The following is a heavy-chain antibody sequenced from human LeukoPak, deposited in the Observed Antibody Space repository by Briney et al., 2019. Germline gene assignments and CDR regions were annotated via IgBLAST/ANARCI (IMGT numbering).Heavy chain of an antibody. CDR1: GGSISSGGYS. V-gene: IGHV4-30-4*07. Sequence: SQTLSLTCAVSGGSISSGGYSWNWIRQPPGKGLEWIGYIYNSGSTSYNPSLKSRVSLSVDTSKNLFSLTLNSMTAADTAVYYCARGWGPAYCGGDCHRHFDYWGQGTLVTVSS. CDR2: IYNSGST. D-gene: IGHD2-21*02. J-gene: IGHJ4*02. CDR3: ARGWGPAYCGGDCHRHFDY.